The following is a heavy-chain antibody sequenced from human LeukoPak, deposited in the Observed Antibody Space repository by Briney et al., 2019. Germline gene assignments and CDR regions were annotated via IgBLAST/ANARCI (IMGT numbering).Heavy chain of an antibody. CDR3: ARDNSPLDFDY. J-gene: IGHJ4*02. V-gene: IGHV1-2*06. D-gene: IGHD2-21*01. CDR2: INPNSGGT. Sequence: ASVKVPCKASAYTFTAYFLHWVRQAPGQGLEWMGRINPNSGGTNYAQKFQGRVTMTRDTSISTAYMELSSLRSDDTAVYYCARDNSPLDFDYWGQGTLVTVSS. CDR1: AYTFTAYF.